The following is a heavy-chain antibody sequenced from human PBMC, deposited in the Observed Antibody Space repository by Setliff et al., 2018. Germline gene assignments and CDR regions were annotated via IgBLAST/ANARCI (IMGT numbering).Heavy chain of an antibody. Sequence: SETLSLTCTVSGGSFTPYYWSWIRQPPGKGLEWIGYVYYSGTAYYNPSLKSRVTVIVDTSKNQFSLRLSSVTAADTAVYYCARGGTFRYFDYWGQGTPGTVPQ. D-gene: IGHD5-12*01. CDR2: VYYSGTA. CDR1: GGSFTPYY. V-gene: IGHV4-59*01. CDR3: ARGGTFRYFDY. J-gene: IGHJ4*02.